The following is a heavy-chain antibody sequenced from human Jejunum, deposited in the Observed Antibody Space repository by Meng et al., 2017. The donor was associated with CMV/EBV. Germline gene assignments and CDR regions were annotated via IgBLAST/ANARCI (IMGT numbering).Heavy chain of an antibody. CDR1: FSFRDYV. CDR3: ARDGATGYFGDYFFDY. J-gene: IGHJ4*02. V-gene: IGHV3-64*02. Sequence: FSFRDYVMHWVRQAPGKGLEHVSLISSNGGSVYYADSVKGRFTISRDNSKNTLYLQMGSLRAEDMAVYYCARDGATGYFGDYFFDYWGQGTLVTVSS. D-gene: IGHD3-9*01. CDR2: ISSNGGSV.